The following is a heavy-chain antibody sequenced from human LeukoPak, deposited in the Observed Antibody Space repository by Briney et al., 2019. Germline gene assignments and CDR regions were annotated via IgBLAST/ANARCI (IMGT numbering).Heavy chain of an antibody. Sequence: GGSLRLSCSASGFTFSTYAMHWVREAPGKGLEYVSGISSNGGTTYYADSVKGRFTISRDNSKNTLYLQMNSLRAEDTAVYYCARDQQQWLTGDFDYWCQGTLVTVSS. D-gene: IGHD6-19*01. V-gene: IGHV3-64*04. CDR1: GFTFSTYA. CDR3: ARDQQQWLTGDFDY. CDR2: ISSNGGTT. J-gene: IGHJ4*02.